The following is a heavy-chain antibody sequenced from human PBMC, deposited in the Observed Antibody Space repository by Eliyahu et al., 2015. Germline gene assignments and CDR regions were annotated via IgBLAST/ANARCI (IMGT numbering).Heavy chain of an antibody. CDR2: IVVGSGNT. V-gene: IGHV1-58*01. J-gene: IGHJ2*01. D-gene: IGHD2-15*01. CDR3: AAGRLGRYCSGGSCYSPFDL. CDR1: GFTFTSXA. Sequence: QMQLVQSGPEVKKPGTSXKVSXKASGFTFTSXAVXXVRQARGQRLEWIGWIVVGSGNTNYAQKFQERVTITRDMSTSTAYMELSSLRSEDTAVYYCAAGRLGRYCSGGSCYSPFDLWGRGTLVTVSS.